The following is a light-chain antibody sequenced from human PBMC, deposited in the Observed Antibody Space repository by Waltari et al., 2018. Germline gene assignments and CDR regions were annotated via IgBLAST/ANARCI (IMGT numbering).Light chain of an antibody. CDR3: QQTYSTPSCT. J-gene: IGKJ2*02. CDR1: HSIDSY. V-gene: IGKV1-39*01. CDR2: AAS. Sequence: DIQMTQSPSSLSASVGDRVIITCRPGHSIDSYLNWYQQKPVKAPKLLIYAASSLQSGVPSRFSGSGSGTDFTLTISSLQPEDFATYYCQQTYSTPSCTFGQGTKLEIK.